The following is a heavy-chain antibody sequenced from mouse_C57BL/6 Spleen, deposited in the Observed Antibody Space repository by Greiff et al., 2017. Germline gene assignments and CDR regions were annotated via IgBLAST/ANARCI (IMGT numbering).Heavy chain of an antibody. Sequence: QVQLQQSGAELARPGASVKMSCKASGYTFTSYSMHWVKQRPGQGLEWIGYINPSSGYTKYNQKFKDKATLTADKSSSTAYMQLSSLTSEDSAVYYCARTLFYYGSSSGFAYWGQGTLVTVSA. CDR1: GYTFTSYS. V-gene: IGHV1-4*01. D-gene: IGHD1-1*01. J-gene: IGHJ3*01. CDR2: INPSSGYT. CDR3: ARTLFYYGSSSGFAY.